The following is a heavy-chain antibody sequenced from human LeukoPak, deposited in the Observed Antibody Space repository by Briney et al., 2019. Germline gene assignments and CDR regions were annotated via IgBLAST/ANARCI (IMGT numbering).Heavy chain of an antibody. CDR2: IIYSGST. J-gene: IGHJ4*02. D-gene: IGHD3-10*01. Sequence: SETLSLTCTVSGGSVNSHYWSWIRQFPGKGLEWIGYIIYSGSTKYNPSLKSRVTISIDTSKNQFPLKLSSVTAADTALYYCVRGDSGPSVDSWGQGTLVSVSS. CDR3: VRGDSGPSVDS. CDR1: GGSVNSHY. V-gene: IGHV4-59*02.